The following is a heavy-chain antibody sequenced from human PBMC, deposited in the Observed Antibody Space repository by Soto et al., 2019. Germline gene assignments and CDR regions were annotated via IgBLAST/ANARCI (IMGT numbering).Heavy chain of an antibody. J-gene: IGHJ4*02. CDR2: IGTAGDT. D-gene: IGHD4-17*01. Sequence: EVQLVESGGGLVQPGGSLRLSCAASGFTFSSYDMHWVRQATGKGLEWVSAIGTAGDTYYPGSVKGRFTISRENAKNSLYLQMNSLRAGDTAVYYCARAKYGDYYDYWGQGTLVTVSS. CDR1: GFTFSSYD. V-gene: IGHV3-13*01. CDR3: ARAKYGDYYDY.